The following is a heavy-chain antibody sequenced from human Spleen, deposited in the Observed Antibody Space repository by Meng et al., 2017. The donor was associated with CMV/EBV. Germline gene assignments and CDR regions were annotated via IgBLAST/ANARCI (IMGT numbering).Heavy chain of an antibody. CDR3: ARGAYCGGDCYLYWYFDL. CDR2: IDHSGSS. J-gene: IGHJ2*01. V-gene: IGHV4-34*01. D-gene: IGHD2-21*01. Sequence: GCFSGHDWGWIRQPPGKGLEWIGEIDHSGSSNYNPSLKSRITISVDTTKNHFSLKLSSVTAADTAVYYCARGAYCGGDCYLYWYFDLWGRGTLVTVSS. CDR1: GCFSGHD.